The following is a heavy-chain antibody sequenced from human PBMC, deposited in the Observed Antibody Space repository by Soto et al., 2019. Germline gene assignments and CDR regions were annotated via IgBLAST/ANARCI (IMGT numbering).Heavy chain of an antibody. CDR2: ISGSGDST. V-gene: IGHV3-23*01. D-gene: IGHD1-7*01. Sequence: EVQLLEPGGGLVQPGGSLRLSCAASGFTFSSYAMSWVRQAPGKGLEWVSVISGSGDSTYYADSVKGRFTISRDNSKNTLYLQMNSLRDEDTAVYYCARRNYVGLYFDYWGQGTLVTVSS. CDR1: GFTFSSYA. CDR3: ARRNYVGLYFDY. J-gene: IGHJ4*02.